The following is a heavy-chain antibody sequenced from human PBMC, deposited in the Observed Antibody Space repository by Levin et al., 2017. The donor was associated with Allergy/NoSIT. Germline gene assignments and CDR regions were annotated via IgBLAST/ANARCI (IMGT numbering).Heavy chain of an antibody. CDR3: ARDPPSDSFVDY. Sequence: GGSLRLSCAASGFTFSNYWMNWVRQSPGKGLEWVANIKYDGSEKYYVDSVRGRFTVSRDNAKNSLYLQMSSLRADDTAVYYCARDPPSDSFVDYWGQGTQVTVSS. CDR2: IKYDGSEK. D-gene: IGHD5-18*01. V-gene: IGHV3-7*01. J-gene: IGHJ4*02. CDR1: GFTFSNYW.